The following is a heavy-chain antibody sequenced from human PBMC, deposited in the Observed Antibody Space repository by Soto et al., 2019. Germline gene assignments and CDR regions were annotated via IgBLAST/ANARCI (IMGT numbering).Heavy chain of an antibody. J-gene: IGHJ4*02. D-gene: IGHD3-9*01. CDR3: VAGQNYDSLTGYLY. Sequence: SVKVSCKASGYTFTSYGISWVRQAPGQGLEWMGWINPNSGGTNYAQKFQERVTITRDMSTSTAYMELSSLRSEDTAVYYCVAGQNYDSLTGYLYWGQGTLVTVSS. CDR1: GYTFTSYG. CDR2: INPNSGGT. V-gene: IGHV1-8*03.